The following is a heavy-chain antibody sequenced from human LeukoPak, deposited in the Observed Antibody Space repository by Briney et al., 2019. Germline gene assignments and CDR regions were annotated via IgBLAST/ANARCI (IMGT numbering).Heavy chain of an antibody. CDR3: AKDIAEDGDYYLFDY. J-gene: IGHJ4*02. V-gene: IGHV3-13*01. CDR2: IGTAGDT. CDR1: GFTFSSYD. D-gene: IGHD4-17*01. Sequence: GGSLRLSCAASGFTFSSYDMHWVRQPTGKGLEWVSGIGTAGDTYYLGSVKGRFTISRENAKNSLYLQMNSLRAGDTAVYYCAKDIAEDGDYYLFDYWGQGTLVTVSS.